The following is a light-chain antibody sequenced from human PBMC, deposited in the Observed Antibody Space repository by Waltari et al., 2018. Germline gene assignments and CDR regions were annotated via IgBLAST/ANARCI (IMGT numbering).Light chain of an antibody. CDR3: LKRAGGPL. CDR2: GAS. V-gene: IGKV3-11*01. Sequence: EIVLTQSPATLSLSPGESATLSCRASQSVNKNLDWFQQKPGQAPRLLIYGASNRAAGIPARFSGSGSGTDFTLTISSLEPEDFAVYYCLKRAGGPLFGGGTKVE. CDR1: QSVNKN. J-gene: IGKJ4*01.